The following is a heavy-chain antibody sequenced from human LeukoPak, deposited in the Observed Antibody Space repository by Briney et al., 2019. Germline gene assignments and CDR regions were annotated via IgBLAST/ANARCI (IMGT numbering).Heavy chain of an antibody. CDR2: INHSGGT. D-gene: IGHD2-2*01. CDR3: ARAADCSSTSCSSGYYYGMDV. CDR1: GGSFSGYY. Sequence: SETLSLTCAVYGGSFSGYYWSWLRQPPGKGLEWLGEINHSGGTNYNPSLKSRVTISVDTSKNQFSLKLSSVTAADTAVYYCARAADCSSTSCSSGYYYGMDVWGQGTTVTVSS. V-gene: IGHV4-34*01. J-gene: IGHJ6*02.